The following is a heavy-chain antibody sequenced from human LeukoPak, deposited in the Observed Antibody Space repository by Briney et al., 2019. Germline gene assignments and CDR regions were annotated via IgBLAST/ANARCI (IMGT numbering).Heavy chain of an antibody. CDR2: IGAHNGNT. J-gene: IGHJ4*02. V-gene: IGHV1-18*01. CDR3: ARSYASDSSGYYLAAY. Sequence: ASVKVSCKASGYTFVSYGISWVRQAPGQGLEWMGWIGAHNGNTNYAQKFQGRVTMTTDTSTSTTYMELRSLRSDDTAVYYCARSYASDSSGYYLAAYWGQGTLVTVSS. CDR1: GYTFVSYG. D-gene: IGHD3-22*01.